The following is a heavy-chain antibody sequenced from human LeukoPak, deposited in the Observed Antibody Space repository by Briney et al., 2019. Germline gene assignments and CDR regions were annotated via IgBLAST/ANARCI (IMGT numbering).Heavy chain of an antibody. J-gene: IGHJ4*02. CDR1: GGSISSYY. V-gene: IGHV4-59*01. Sequence: VKPSETLSLTCTVSGGSISSYYWSWIRQPPGKGLEWIGYIYYSGSTNYNPSLKSRVTISVDTSKNQFSLKLSSVTAADTAVYYCARDRDGYKFDYWGQGTLVTVSS. CDR3: ARDRDGYKFDY. CDR2: IYYSGST. D-gene: IGHD5-24*01.